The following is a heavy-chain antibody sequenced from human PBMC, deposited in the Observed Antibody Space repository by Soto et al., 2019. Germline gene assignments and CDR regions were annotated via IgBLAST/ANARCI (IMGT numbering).Heavy chain of an antibody. Sequence: EVQVVESGGSLVNPGRSLRLSCAASGFTFSSYAMSWVRQAPGKGLEWVSAISGSGGSTYYADSVKGRFTISRDNSKNTLYLQMNSLRAEDTAVYYCAKPPSFSPWSTPFDPWGQGTLVTVSS. D-gene: IGHD2-15*01. J-gene: IGHJ5*02. CDR1: GFTFSSYA. V-gene: IGHV3-23*04. CDR2: ISGSGGST. CDR3: AKPPSFSPWSTPFDP.